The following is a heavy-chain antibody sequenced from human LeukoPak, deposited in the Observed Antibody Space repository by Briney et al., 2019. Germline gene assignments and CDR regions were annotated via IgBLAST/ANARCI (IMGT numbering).Heavy chain of an antibody. Sequence: SETLSLTCTVSGDSVSGVYWSWIRQPPGKGLEWFGYIYYTGSTNYNPSLKSRVTISVDTSKNQFSLKLSSVTAADTAVYYCAGGGDSGGYYYPMFDYWGQGTLVTVSS. CDR2: IYYTGST. D-gene: IGHD3-22*01. J-gene: IGHJ4*02. CDR1: GDSVSGVY. CDR3: AGGGDSGGYYYPMFDY. V-gene: IGHV4-59*02.